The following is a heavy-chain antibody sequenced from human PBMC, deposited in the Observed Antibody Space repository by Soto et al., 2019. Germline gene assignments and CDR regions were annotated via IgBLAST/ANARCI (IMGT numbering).Heavy chain of an antibody. CDR1: GFSFGSYA. Sequence: GGSLRLSCAASGFSFGSYALSWVRQAPGKGLEWVSTISGSDGKTFYADSVKGRFSISRDTSQSTLYLQMNSLRADDTAMYYCARESFWSGYYLDYWGQGTLVTVSS. CDR3: ARESFWSGYYLDY. J-gene: IGHJ4*02. V-gene: IGHV3-23*01. D-gene: IGHD3-3*01. CDR2: ISGSDGKT.